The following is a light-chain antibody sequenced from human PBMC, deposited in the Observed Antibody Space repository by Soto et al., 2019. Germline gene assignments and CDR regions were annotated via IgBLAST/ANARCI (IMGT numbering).Light chain of an antibody. CDR3: QQYNSYPGYT. CDR1: QSISSW. CDR2: KAS. V-gene: IGKV1-5*03. Sequence: DIQMTQSPSTLSASVGDRVTITCRASQSISSWLAWYQQKPGKAPKLLIYKASSLESGVPSRFSGSGSGTEFTLTISSLQPDDFATYYCQQYNSYPGYTFDQATKLAIK. J-gene: IGKJ2*01.